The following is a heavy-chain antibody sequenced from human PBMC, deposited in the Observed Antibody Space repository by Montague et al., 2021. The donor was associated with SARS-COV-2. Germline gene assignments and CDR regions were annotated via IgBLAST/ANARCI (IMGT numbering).Heavy chain of an antibody. V-gene: IGHV6-1*01. J-gene: IGHJ3*01. CDR2: TKYTSTRYE. Sequence: CAISGDSVSSNIAAWNWIRQSPSRGLEWLGRTKYTSTRYETYAMSVQSRITITADTSKNQFSLHLNSVAPEDTAAYYCARDLYWAFDAWGLGTTVTVSA. CDR1: GDSVSSNIAA. D-gene: IGHD2-8*02. CDR3: ARDLYWAFDA.